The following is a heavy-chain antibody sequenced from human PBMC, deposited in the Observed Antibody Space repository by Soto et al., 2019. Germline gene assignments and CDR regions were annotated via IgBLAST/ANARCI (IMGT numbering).Heavy chain of an antibody. CDR1: GFTFSSYA. CDR2: ISGSGGST. J-gene: IGHJ5*02. D-gene: IGHD6-19*01. Sequence: GGSLRLSCAASGFTFSSYAMSSVRQAPGKGLEWVSAISGSGGSTYYADSVKGRFTISRDNSKNTLYLQMNSLRAEDTAVYYCAKDRVAVAGTLGNWFDPWGQGTLVTVSS. CDR3: AKDRVAVAGTLGNWFDP. V-gene: IGHV3-23*01.